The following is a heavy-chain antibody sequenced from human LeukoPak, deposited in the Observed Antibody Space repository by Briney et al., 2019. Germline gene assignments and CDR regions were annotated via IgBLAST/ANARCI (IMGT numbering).Heavy chain of an antibody. D-gene: IGHD6-19*01. V-gene: IGHV3-11*06. CDR2: ISSSGSHT. CDR3: ARDFGSGWYGYFQH. J-gene: IGHJ1*01. CDR1: GFTFSDQY. Sequence: PGGSLRLSCAASGFTFSDQYMSWIRQAPGKGLEWISYISSSGSHTNYADSVKGRFTISRDNAKNSLYLQMSSLKAEDTAVYYCARDFGSGWYGYFQHWGQGTLVIVSS.